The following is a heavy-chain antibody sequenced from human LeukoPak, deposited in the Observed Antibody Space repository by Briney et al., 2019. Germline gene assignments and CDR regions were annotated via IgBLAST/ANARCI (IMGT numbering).Heavy chain of an antibody. CDR2: INTGGGT. J-gene: IGHJ4*02. CDR3: TSFVLWSRIDY. CDR1: GFTFSTYT. V-gene: IGHV3-23*01. D-gene: IGHD3-10*01. Sequence: GGSLRLSCAASGFTFSTYTMSWVRQAPGKGLEWVSAINTGGGTSSADSVKGRFTISRDNSESTLYLQMSSLRAEDTAVYYCTSFVLWSRIDYWGQGTLVTVSS.